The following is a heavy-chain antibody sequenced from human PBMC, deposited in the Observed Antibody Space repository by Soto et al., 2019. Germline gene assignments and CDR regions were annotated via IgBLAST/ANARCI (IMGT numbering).Heavy chain of an antibody. J-gene: IGHJ6*02. CDR2: IIPIFGTA. Sequence: QVQLVQSGAEVKKPGSSVTISCKASGGTFSSYAISWVRQAPGQGLEWMGGIIPIFGTANYAQKFQGRVTISEDESTSTAYMELSSLGSEDTAVYYCARHVPAAGYYYGMDVWGQGTTVTVSS. CDR3: ARHVPAAGYYYGMDV. CDR1: GGTFSSYA. D-gene: IGHD2-2*01. V-gene: IGHV1-69*12.